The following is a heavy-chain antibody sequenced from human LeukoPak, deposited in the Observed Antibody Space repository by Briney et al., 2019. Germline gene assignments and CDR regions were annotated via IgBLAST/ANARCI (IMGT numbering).Heavy chain of an antibody. D-gene: IGHD3-16*01. CDR1: GYTFTSYH. CDR3: ARDYVDDIPMIKDY. CDR2: INLSGGST. Sequence: GASVKVSCKASGYTFTSYHVHWVRQAPGQGLECMGKINLSGGSTTYAQKFQGRVTMTRDTSTSTVYMELSSLRSEDTAVYYCARDYVDDIPMIKDYSGQGTLVTVSS. V-gene: IGHV1-46*01. J-gene: IGHJ4*02.